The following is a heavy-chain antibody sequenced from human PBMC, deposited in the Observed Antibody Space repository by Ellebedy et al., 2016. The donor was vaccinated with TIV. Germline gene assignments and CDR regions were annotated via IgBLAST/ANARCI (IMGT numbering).Heavy chain of an antibody. CDR3: AKDAGSQFSSSSLAGYMDV. J-gene: IGHJ6*03. CDR2: IYNSGGT. V-gene: IGHV4-59*13. D-gene: IGHD1-14*01. Sequence: SETLSLTXTVSGGSIGSYDWSWIRQPPAKALEWIGNIYNSGGTNYNPSLKSRVTISVDTSKNQFSLKLRSVTAADTAVYFCAKDAGSQFSSSSLAGYMDVWGEGTTVTVSS. CDR1: GGSIGSYD.